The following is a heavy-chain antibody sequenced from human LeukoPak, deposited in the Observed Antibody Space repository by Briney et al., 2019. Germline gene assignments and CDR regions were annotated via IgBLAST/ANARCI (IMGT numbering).Heavy chain of an antibody. V-gene: IGHV1-69*05. D-gene: IGHD3-9*01. CDR1: GGTFSSYA. CDR2: IIPIFGTA. CDR3: ARSYYDILTGYFDY. J-gene: IGHJ4*02. Sequence: SVKVSCKASGGTFSSYAISWVRQAPGQGLEWMGGIIPIFGTANYAQKFQGRVTITTDESTSTAYMELSSLRSEDTAVYYCARSYYDILTGYFDYWGQGTLVTVSS.